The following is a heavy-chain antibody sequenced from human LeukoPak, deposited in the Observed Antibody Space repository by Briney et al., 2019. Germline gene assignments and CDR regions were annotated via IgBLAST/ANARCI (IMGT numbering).Heavy chain of an antibody. Sequence: ASVKVSCKASGYTFTGYYMHWVRQAPGQGLEWMGWINPNSGGTNYAQKFQGRVTMTRDTSISTAYMELSRLRSDDTAVYFCARTCLITMIVVVIGGFGYWGQGTLVTVSS. D-gene: IGHD3-22*01. CDR1: GYTFTGYY. V-gene: IGHV1-2*02. J-gene: IGHJ4*02. CDR3: ARTCLITMIVVVIGGFGY. CDR2: INPNSGGT.